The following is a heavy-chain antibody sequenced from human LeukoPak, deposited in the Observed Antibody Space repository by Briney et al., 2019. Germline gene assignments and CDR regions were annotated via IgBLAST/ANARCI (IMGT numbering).Heavy chain of an antibody. Sequence: RLSCAASGFTFTSYTMNWVRQAPGKGLAWVSSISSSSNYIYYADSVKGRFTISRDNAKNTLYLQMNSLRAEDTAVYYCARDRITIFGVVESWGQGTLVTVSS. CDR3: ARDRITIFGVVES. D-gene: IGHD3-3*01. CDR2: ISSSSNYI. V-gene: IGHV3-21*01. CDR1: GFTFTSYT. J-gene: IGHJ4*02.